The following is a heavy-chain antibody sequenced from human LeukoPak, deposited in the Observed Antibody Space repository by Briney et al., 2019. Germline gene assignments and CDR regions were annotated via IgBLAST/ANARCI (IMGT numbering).Heavy chain of an antibody. D-gene: IGHD1-1*01. V-gene: IGHV4-59*08. J-gene: IGHJ6*03. Sequence: SETLSLTCTVSGGSISSYYWSWIRQPPGKGLEWIGYIYYSGSTNYNPSLKSRVTISVDTSKNQFSLKLSSVTAADTAVYYCARGCLRWNRNYYYYMDVWGKGTTVTVSS. CDR2: IYYSGST. CDR3: ARGCLRWNRNYYYYMDV. CDR1: GGSISSYY.